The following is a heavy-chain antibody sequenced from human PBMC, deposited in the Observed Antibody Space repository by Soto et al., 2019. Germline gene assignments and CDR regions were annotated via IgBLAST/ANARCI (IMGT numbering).Heavy chain of an antibody. J-gene: IGHJ5*02. V-gene: IGHV3-11*06. CDR2: ISSASDYS. CDR1: EFSFSYYY. Sequence: GGCLRLSCTASEFSFSYYYMSWMRQAPGKGLEWISYISSASDYSTYADSVKGRFTISRDNAKNSLYLQLTNVRPDDTALYFCARHDYSNEHWFDTWGLGTAVTVHS. CDR3: ARHDYSNEHWFDT. D-gene: IGHD4-4*01.